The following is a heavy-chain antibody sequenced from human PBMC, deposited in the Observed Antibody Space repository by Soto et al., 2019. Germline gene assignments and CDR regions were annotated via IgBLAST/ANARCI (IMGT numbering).Heavy chain of an antibody. J-gene: IGHJ6*02. CDR2: IYHGGST. V-gene: IGHV4-4*02. CDR1: GGSISSSNW. CDR3: ARGTYYDFWSGYLAYGMDV. Sequence: QVQLQESGPGLVKPSGTLSLTCAVSGGSISSSNWWSWVRQPPGKGRGWVGEIYHGGSTNYNPSLKSRVTISVDKSKNQFSLKLSSVTAADTAVYYCARGTYYDFWSGYLAYGMDVWGQGTTVTVSS. D-gene: IGHD3-3*01.